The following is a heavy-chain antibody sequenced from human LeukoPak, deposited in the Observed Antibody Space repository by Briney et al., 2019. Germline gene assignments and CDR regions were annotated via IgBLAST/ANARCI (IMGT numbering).Heavy chain of an antibody. J-gene: IGHJ4*02. CDR3: ARGRYYGSGSYYNY. CDR1: GGSFSGYY. V-gene: IGHV4-34*01. D-gene: IGHD3-10*01. CDR2: INHSGST. Sequence: PSETLSLTCAVYGGSFSGYYWSWIRQPPGKGLEWIGEINHSGSTNYNPSLKSRVTISVDTSKNQFSLKLSSVTAADTAVYYCARGRYYGSGSYYNYWGQGTLVTVPS.